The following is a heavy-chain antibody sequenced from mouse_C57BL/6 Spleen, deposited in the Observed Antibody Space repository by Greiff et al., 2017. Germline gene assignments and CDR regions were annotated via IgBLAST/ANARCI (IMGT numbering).Heavy chain of an antibody. CDR2: INPSTGGT. CDR3: ARGTDTKYFDV. J-gene: IGHJ1*03. V-gene: IGHV1-42*01. CDR1: GYSFTGYY. Sequence: VQLQQSGPELVKPGASVKISCKASGYSFTGYYMNWVKQSPEKSLEWIGEINPSTGGTTYNQKFKAKATLTVDKSSSTAYMQLKSLTSEDSAVYYCARGTDTKYFDVWGTGTTVTVSS. D-gene: IGHD1-1*01.